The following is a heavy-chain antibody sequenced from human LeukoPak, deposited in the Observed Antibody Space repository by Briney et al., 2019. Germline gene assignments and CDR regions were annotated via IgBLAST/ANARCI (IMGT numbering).Heavy chain of an antibody. Sequence: PGRTRSLPCAASRLSLSSYCTTWARHPPGRGLGWVANQKEEGSEKYYVGSVKGRFTDSRDTAKNSLYMQMNSLRAEDTAVYYCARALINNDNWGQGTLVTVSS. D-gene: IGHD3-10*01. V-gene: IGHV3-7*01. CDR3: ARALINNDN. J-gene: IGHJ4*02. CDR1: RLSLSSYC. CDR2: QKEEGSEK.